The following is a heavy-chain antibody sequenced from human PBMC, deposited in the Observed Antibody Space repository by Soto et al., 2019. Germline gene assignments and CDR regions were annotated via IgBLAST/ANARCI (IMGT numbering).Heavy chain of an antibody. J-gene: IGHJ4*02. V-gene: IGHV3-23*01. D-gene: IGHD3-22*01. CDR2: ISGSGGST. CDR1: GFTFSSYA. CDR3: AKAAGSYYYDSSGSFFDY. Sequence: GGSLRLSCAASGFTFSSYAMSWVRQAPGKGLEWVSAISGSGGSTYYADSVKGRFTISRDNSKNTLYLQMNSLRAEDTAVYYCAKAAGSYYYDSSGSFFDYWGQGTLVTVSS.